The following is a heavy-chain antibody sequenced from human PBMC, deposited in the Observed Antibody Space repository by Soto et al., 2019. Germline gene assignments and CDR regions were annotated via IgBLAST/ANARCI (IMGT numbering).Heavy chain of an antibody. J-gene: IGHJ4*02. V-gene: IGHV4-34*01. CDR2: INHSGST. CDR3: ARDKITGLLDY. D-gene: IGHD2-8*02. CDR1: GGSFSGYY. Sequence: TSETLSLTCAVYGGSFSGYYWGWIRQPPGKGLEWIGEINHSGSTNYNPSLKSRVTISVDTSKNQFSLKLSSVTAADTAVYYCARDKITGLLDYWGQGTLVTVSS.